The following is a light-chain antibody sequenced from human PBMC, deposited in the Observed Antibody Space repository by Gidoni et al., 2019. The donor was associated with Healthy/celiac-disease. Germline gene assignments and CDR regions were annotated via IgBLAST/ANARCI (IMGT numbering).Light chain of an antibody. CDR2: GAS. CDR3: QQYGSSHLKQRENLTAWT. Sequence: EIVLTQSPGTLSLSPGERATLSCRASQSVSSSYLAWYQQKPGQAPRLLIYGASSRATGIPDRFSGSGSGTDFTLTISRLEPEDFAVYYCQQYGSSHLKQRENLTAWTFGQGTKVEIK. V-gene: IGKV3-20*01. J-gene: IGKJ1*01. CDR1: QSVSSSY.